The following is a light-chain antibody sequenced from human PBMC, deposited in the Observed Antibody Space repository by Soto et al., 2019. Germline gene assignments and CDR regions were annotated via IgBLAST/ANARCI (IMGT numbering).Light chain of an antibody. J-gene: IGKJ1*01. CDR2: KAS. V-gene: IGKV1-5*03. CDR1: QTISSW. Sequence: FHMTHSPSSLSASLGDRVTITFRAIQTISSWLAWYQQKPGKAPKLLIYKASTLKSGVPSRFSGSGSGTEFTLTISSLQPDDFATYYCQHYNSYSEAFGQGTKVDIK. CDR3: QHYNSYSEA.